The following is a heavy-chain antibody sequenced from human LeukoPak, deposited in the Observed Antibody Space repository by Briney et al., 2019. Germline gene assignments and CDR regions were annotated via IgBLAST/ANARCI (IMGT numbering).Heavy chain of an antibody. CDR2: ISDDGNNK. Sequence: GSPRLSCAASGFTFSSYVMHWVRQAPGKGLEWVAVISDDGNNKYYADSVKGRFTISRDNSKNTLYLQMNSLRAEDTAVYYCARGYNYDILTGFRDDWGQGTLVTVSS. CDR1: GFTFSSYV. CDR3: ARGYNYDILTGFRDD. D-gene: IGHD3-9*01. V-gene: IGHV3-30*04. J-gene: IGHJ4*02.